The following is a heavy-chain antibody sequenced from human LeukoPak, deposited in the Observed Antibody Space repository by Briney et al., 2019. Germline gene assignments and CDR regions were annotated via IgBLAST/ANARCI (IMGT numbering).Heavy chain of an antibody. CDR2: INHSGST. D-gene: IGHD3-10*01. J-gene: IGHJ4*02. CDR3: ARYRAYYYGSGSYPFDY. Sequence: SETLSLTCAVYGGSFSGYYWSWIRQPPGKGLEWIGEINHSGSTNYNPSLKSRVTISVDTSKNQFSLKLSSVTAADTAVYYCARYRAYYYGSGSYPFDYWGQGTLVTVSS. CDR1: GGSFSGYY. V-gene: IGHV4-34*01.